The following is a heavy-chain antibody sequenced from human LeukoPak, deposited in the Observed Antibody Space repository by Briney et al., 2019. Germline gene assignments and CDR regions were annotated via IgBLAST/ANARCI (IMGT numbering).Heavy chain of an antibody. CDR2: IKPDGSVT. CDR3: ARDSGWANMDV. D-gene: IGHD6-19*01. Sequence: GGSLRLSCAASGFTFSNHWMSWVRQAPGKGLEWVAMIKPDGSVTKYVESVKGRFIISRDSAKNSQSLQMNSLTADDAAVYYCARDSGWANMDVWGKGTTVTISS. CDR1: GFTFSNHW. J-gene: IGHJ6*03. V-gene: IGHV3-7*01.